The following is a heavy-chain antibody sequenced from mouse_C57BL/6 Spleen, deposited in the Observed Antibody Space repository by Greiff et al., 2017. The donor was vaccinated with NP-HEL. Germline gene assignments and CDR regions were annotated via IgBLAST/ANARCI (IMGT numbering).Heavy chain of an antibody. J-gene: IGHJ2*01. D-gene: IGHD2-5*01. V-gene: IGHV1-53*01. CDR2: INPSNGGT. CDR1: GYTFTSYW. Sequence: VQLQQPGTELVKPGASVKLSCKASGYTFTSYWMHWVKQRPGQGLEWIGNINPSNGGTNYNEKLKSKATLTVDKSSSTAYMQLSSLTSEDSAVYYCARAYYSNYDYFDYWGQGTTLTVSS. CDR3: ARAYYSNYDYFDY.